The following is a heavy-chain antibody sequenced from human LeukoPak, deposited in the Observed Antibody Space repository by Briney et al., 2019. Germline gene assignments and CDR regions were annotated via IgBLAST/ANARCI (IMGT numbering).Heavy chain of an antibody. V-gene: IGHV1-46*01. Sequence: ASVKVSCKASGYTFTSYYMHWVRQAPGQGLEWMGIINPSGGSTSYAQKFQGRVTMTRDMSTSTVYMELSSLRSEDTAVYYCARGARMYYYYYYMDVWGKGTTVTVSS. CDR3: ARGARMYYYYYYMDV. CDR1: GYTFTSYY. CDR2: INPSGGST. J-gene: IGHJ6*03.